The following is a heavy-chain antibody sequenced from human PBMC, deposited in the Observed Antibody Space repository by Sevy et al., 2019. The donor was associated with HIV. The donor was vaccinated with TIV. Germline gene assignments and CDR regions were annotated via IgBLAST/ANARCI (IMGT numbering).Heavy chain of an antibody. CDR2: VSWNSGAI. J-gene: IGHJ6*02. CDR3: AKDINRGCDSINCYTYYYYYYGLDA. D-gene: IGHD2-2*02. Sequence: GGSLRLSCATSGFAFGDYAMHWVREAPGKGLEWVAGVSWNSGAIDYAASVKGRFTISRDHAKSSLYLQMNSLRAEDTALYYCAKDINRGCDSINCYTYYYYYYGLDASGQRTSVTVSS. V-gene: IGHV3-9*01. CDR1: GFAFGDYA.